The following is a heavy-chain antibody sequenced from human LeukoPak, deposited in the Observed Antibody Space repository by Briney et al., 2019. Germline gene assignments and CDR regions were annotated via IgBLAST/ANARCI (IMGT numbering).Heavy chain of an antibody. CDR1: GFTFSSYG. CDR2: INSDGSST. D-gene: IGHD5-24*01. Sequence: PGGSLRLSCAASGFTFSSYGMSWVRQAPGKGLVWVSRINSDGSSTSYADSVKGRFTISRDNAKNTLYLQMNSLRAEDTAVYYCARFKMGYYYYMDVWGKGTTVTISS. CDR3: ARFKMGYYYYMDV. V-gene: IGHV3-74*01. J-gene: IGHJ6*03.